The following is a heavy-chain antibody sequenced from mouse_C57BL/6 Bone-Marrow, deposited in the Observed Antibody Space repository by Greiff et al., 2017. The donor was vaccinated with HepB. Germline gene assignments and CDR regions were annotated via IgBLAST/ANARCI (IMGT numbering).Heavy chain of an antibody. CDR2: IDPEKGDT. Sequence: EVQLQQSGAELVRPGASVKLSCTASGFNIKDDYMHWVKQRPEQGLEWIGWIDPEKGDTEYASKFQGKTTITADTSSNTAYLQLSSLASEDTAVYYSTTNLYYDYDDYAMDYWGQRTSVTVSS. D-gene: IGHD2-4*01. CDR1: GFNIKDDY. CDR3: TTNLYYDYDDYAMDY. J-gene: IGHJ4*01. V-gene: IGHV14-4*01.